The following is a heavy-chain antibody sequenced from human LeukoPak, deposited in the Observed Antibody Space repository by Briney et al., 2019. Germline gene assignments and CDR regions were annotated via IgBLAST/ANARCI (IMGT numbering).Heavy chain of an antibody. Sequence: GGSLRLSCAPSGFTFSNYAMMWVRQARGGGLECVSSISGRGGSTYYAGSVKGRFTISRDNSKNTLSLQMDSLRSEDTAVYYCAKDSGVVVTAIPNYWGQGALVTVSS. J-gene: IGHJ4*02. D-gene: IGHD2-21*02. CDR2: ISGRGGST. CDR1: GFTFSNYA. CDR3: AKDSGVVVTAIPNY. V-gene: IGHV3-23*01.